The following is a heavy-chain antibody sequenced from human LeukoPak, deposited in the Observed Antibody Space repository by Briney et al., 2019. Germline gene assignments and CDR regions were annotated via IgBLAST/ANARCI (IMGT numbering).Heavy chain of an antibody. D-gene: IGHD2-21*02. CDR1: GGTFSSYA. CDR3: ARDLYCGGDCYSWFDY. J-gene: IGHJ4*02. V-gene: IGHV1-69*05. Sequence: VASVKVSCKASGGTFSSYAISWVRQAPGQGLEWMGRIIPIFGTANYAQKFQGRATITTDESTSTAYMELSSLRSEDTAVYYCARDLYCGGDCYSWFDYWGQGTLVTVSS. CDR2: IIPIFGTA.